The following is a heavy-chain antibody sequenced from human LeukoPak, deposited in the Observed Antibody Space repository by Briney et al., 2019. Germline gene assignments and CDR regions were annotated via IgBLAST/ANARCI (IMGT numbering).Heavy chain of an antibody. CDR3: VKSREASIWYSLGDY. CDR1: GFTFSNYA. J-gene: IGHJ4*02. CDR2: ISNTGERT. V-gene: IGHV3-23*01. Sequence: GGSLRLSCAASGFTFSNYAMTWVRQAPGKGLEWVSSISNTGERTYYAGSVKGRFTILRDNSKNTVFLEMNTLRADDTALYHCVKSREASIWYSLGDYWGQGSLVTVS. D-gene: IGHD2-21*02.